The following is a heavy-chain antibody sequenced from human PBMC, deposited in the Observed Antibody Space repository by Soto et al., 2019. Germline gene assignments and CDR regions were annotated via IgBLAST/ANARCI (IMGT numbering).Heavy chain of an antibody. V-gene: IGHV1-46*01. CDR3: ARGRYCSSTSCRNYYYYYGMDV. J-gene: IGHJ6*02. Sequence: ASVKVSCKASGFAFITYYIHWVRQAPGQGLEWVGTINPSGGDTSYAEKFQGRVTMTRDTSTNTPYMEISSLRSEDTDVYYCARGRYCSSTSCRNYYYYYGMDVWDQGTTVTV. D-gene: IGHD2-2*01. CDR2: INPSGGDT. CDR1: GFAFITYY.